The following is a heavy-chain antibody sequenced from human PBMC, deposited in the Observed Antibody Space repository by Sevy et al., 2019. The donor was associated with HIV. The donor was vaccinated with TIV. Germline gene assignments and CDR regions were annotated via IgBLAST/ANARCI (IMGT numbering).Heavy chain of an antibody. CDR1: GFSLSTSGVG. J-gene: IGHJ5*02. CDR2: IYWDDDK. Sequence: SGATLVNPTQTLTLTCTFSGFSLSTSGVGVGWIRQPPGKALEWLALIYWDDDKRYSPSLKSRLTITKDTSKNQVVLTMTNMDPVDTAPYYCAHRQGDSSGYYYDWFDPWGQGTLVTVSS. D-gene: IGHD3-22*01. V-gene: IGHV2-5*02. CDR3: AHRQGDSSGYYYDWFDP.